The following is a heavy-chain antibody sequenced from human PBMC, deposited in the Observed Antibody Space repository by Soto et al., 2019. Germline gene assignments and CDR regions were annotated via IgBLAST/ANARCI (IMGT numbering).Heavy chain of an antibody. D-gene: IGHD6-19*01. V-gene: IGHV3-23*01. J-gene: IGHJ4*02. Sequence: GGSLRLSCAASGFTFSSYAMSWVRQAPGKGLEWVSAISGSGGSTYYADSVKGRFTISRDNSKNTLYLQMNSLRAEDTAVYYCAKASYYSSGWYYFDYWGQGTLVTVSS. CDR3: AKASYYSSGWYYFDY. CDR1: GFTFSSYA. CDR2: ISGSGGST.